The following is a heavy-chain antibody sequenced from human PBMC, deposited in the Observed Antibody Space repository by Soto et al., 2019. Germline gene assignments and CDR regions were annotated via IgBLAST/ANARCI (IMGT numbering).Heavy chain of an antibody. CDR3: ARDFERSAIGP. CDR2: IAYSGDT. J-gene: IGHJ5*02. Sequence: SETLSLTCAVSGGSIISADSYWFWIRKHPGKGLEWSGYIAYSGDTYYNPSLRSRVTIAADTSENKFSLTLKSVTAADTAVDFFARDFERSAIGPWGQGTSVTVSS. D-gene: IGHD3-9*01. V-gene: IGHV4-31*11. CDR1: GGSIISADSY.